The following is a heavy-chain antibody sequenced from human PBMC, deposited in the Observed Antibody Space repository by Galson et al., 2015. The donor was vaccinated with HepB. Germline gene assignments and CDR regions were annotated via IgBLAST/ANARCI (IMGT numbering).Heavy chain of an antibody. CDR3: AREETTTAFDY. CDR1: GYTFTSYY. Sequence: SVKVSCKASGYTFTSYYMHWVRQAPGQGLEWMGIINPSGGSTSYAQKFQGGVTMTRDTSTSTVYMELSSLRSEDTAVYYCAREETTTAFDYWGQGTLVTVSS. D-gene: IGHD4-17*01. CDR2: INPSGGST. V-gene: IGHV1-46*01. J-gene: IGHJ4*02.